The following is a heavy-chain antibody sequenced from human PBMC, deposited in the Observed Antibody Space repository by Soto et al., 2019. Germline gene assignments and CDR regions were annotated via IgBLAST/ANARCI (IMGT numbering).Heavy chain of an antibody. V-gene: IGHV3-21*01. CDR1: GFTFSSYS. CDR2: ISSSSSYI. Sequence: PGGSLRLSCAASGFTFSSYSMNWVRQAPGKGLEWVSSISSSSSYIYYADSVKGRFTISRDNAKNSLYLQMNSLRAEDTAVYYCASASIAARPVWFDPWGQGTLVTVSS. D-gene: IGHD6-6*01. CDR3: ASASIAARPVWFDP. J-gene: IGHJ5*02.